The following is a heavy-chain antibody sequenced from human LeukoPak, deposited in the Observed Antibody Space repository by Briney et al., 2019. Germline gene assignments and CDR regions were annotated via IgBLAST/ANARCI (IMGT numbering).Heavy chain of an antibody. CDR2: ISYDGSNK. D-gene: IGHD6-19*01. CDR3: AKDRQWLVPATPDYYYYGMDV. V-gene: IGHV3-30*18. CDR1: GFTFSSYG. J-gene: IGHJ6*02. Sequence: PGRSLRLSCAASGFTFSSYGMHWVRQAPGKGLEWVAVISYDGSNKYYADSVKGRFTISRDNSKNTLYLQMNSLRAEDTAVYCCAKDRQWLVPATPDYYYYGMDVWGQGTTVTVSS.